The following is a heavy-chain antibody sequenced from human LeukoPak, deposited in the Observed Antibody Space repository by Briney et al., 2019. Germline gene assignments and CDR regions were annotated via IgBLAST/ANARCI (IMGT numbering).Heavy chain of an antibody. Sequence: GGSLRLSCAASGFTFSNAWMSWVRQAPGKGLEWVGRIKSKTDGGTTDYAAPVKGRFTISRDDSKNTLYLQMNSRKPEDTAVYYCTTGAHMVVAADLDYWGQGTLVTVSS. V-gene: IGHV3-15*01. CDR3: TTGAHMVVAADLDY. J-gene: IGHJ4*02. CDR1: GFTFSNAW. D-gene: IGHD2-15*01. CDR2: IKSKTDGGTT.